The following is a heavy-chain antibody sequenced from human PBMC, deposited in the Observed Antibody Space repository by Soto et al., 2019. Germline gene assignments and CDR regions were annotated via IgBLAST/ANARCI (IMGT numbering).Heavy chain of an antibody. D-gene: IGHD3-9*01. CDR3: ARQADYNILTGYFYYFDY. J-gene: IGHJ4*02. Sequence: GESLKISCKSSGYSFTDYWIGWVRQMPGKGLEWMRIIYPGDSDARYSPSFQGQVTISVDTSINTAFLRWNSLTASDTAMYYCARQADYNILTGYFYYFDYWGQGSLVTVSS. CDR1: GYSFTDYW. V-gene: IGHV5-51*01. CDR2: IYPGDSDA.